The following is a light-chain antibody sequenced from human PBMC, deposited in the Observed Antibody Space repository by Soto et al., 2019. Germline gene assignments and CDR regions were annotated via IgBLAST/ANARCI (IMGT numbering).Light chain of an antibody. CDR3: CSYAGSSTSYV. J-gene: IGLJ1*01. CDR2: DVN. V-gene: IGLV2-11*01. Sequence: QSALAQPRSVSGSPGQSVTISCTGTSSDVGGFNSVSWYQQHPGKAPKLMIYDVNKRPSGVPDRFSGSKSGSTASLTISGLQAEDEADYYCCSYAGSSTSYVFGSGTKVTVL. CDR1: SSDVGGFNS.